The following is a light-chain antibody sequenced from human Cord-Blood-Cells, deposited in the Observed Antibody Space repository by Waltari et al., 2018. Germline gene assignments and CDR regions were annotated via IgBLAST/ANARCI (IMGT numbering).Light chain of an antibody. Sequence: DIVMTQSPATLSLSPGERATLRCRASESVSSSYLSCYQRKPGQAPRPLIYGASTRATGIPARFSGSGAGTDCTLTSSSVQPEDCAVYYCQQDYNLRTFGQGTKVEIK. CDR3: QQDYNLRT. J-gene: IGKJ1*01. CDR2: GAS. CDR1: ESVSSSY. V-gene: IGKV3D-7*01.